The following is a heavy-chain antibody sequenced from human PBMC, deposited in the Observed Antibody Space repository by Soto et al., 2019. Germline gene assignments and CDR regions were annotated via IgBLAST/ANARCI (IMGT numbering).Heavy chain of an antibody. Sequence: DVHLLESGGQLVQPGGSLRLSCSASGFALSSYAMSWVRQAPGKGLQWVSSISAGGDMTYNSDSGKSRFTISRDNSINALFLQMHNLRIEDTALYYCARGDRGGSGSPASYYYSGWDVWGQGATVTVS. CDR1: GFALSSYA. D-gene: IGHD3-10*01. V-gene: IGHV3-23*01. CDR3: ARGDRGGSGSPASYYYSGWDV. CDR2: ISAGGDMT. J-gene: IGHJ6*02.